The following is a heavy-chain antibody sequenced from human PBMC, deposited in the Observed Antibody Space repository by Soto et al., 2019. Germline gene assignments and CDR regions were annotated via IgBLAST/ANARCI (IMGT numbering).Heavy chain of an antibody. CDR1: GFTFSSYS. Sequence: GGSLRLSCAASGFTFSSYSMNWVRQAPGKGLEWVSSISSSSSYIYYADSVKGRFTISRDNAKNSLYLQMNSLRAEDTAVYYCASLGEAAAGTSDYWGQGTLVTVSS. CDR3: ASLGEAAAGTSDY. V-gene: IGHV3-21*01. D-gene: IGHD6-13*01. CDR2: ISSSSSYI. J-gene: IGHJ4*02.